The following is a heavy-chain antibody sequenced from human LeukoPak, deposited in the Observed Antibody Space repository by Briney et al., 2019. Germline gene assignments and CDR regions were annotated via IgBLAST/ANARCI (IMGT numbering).Heavy chain of an antibody. Sequence: PGESLKISCKGSGYRFTSYWIGWVRQMPGKGLEWMGIIYPGDSDTRYSPSFQGQVTISADKSISTAYLQWSSLKASDTAMYYCATTRGYDRTNFDPWGQGTLVTVSS. D-gene: IGHD3-22*01. CDR3: ATTRGYDRTNFDP. J-gene: IGHJ5*02. V-gene: IGHV5-51*01. CDR2: IYPGDSDT. CDR1: GYRFTSYW.